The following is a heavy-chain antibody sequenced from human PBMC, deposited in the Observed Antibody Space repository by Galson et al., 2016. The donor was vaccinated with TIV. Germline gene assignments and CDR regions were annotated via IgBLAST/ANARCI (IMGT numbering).Heavy chain of an antibody. V-gene: IGHV3-30*18. CDR2: ISYVGVNT. D-gene: IGHD5-18*01. CDR3: AKDLSYGYSPPYYFEF. Sequence: SLRLSCAASGFTFSRSGMHWVRQTPGRGLEWVAVISYVGVNTQNGDSVKGRFTFSGDNSKKTVYVQMNSLRVEDTAVYYCAKDLSYGYSPPYYFEFWGQGTVVTVSS. CDR1: GFTFSRSG. J-gene: IGHJ4*02.